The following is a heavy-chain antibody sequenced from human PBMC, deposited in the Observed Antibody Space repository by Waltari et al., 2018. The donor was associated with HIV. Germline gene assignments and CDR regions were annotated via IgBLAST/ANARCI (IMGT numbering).Heavy chain of an antibody. D-gene: IGHD4-17*01. V-gene: IGHV4-34*01. CDR2: INHSGST. Sequence: QVQLQQWGAGLLKPSETLSLTCAVYGGSFSGYYWSWIRQPPGKGLEWIGEINHSGSTNYNPSLKSRVTISVDTSKNQFSLKLSSVTAADTAVYYCATLPLDTVTHDYWGQGTLVTVSS. J-gene: IGHJ4*02. CDR3: ATLPLDTVTHDY. CDR1: GGSFSGYY.